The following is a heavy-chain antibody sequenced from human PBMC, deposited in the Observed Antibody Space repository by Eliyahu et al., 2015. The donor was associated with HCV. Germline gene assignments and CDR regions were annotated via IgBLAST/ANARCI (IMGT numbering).Heavy chain of an antibody. Sequence: QVQLQESGPGLVKPSETLSLTCTVSGGSITTYYWSWIRQPPGKGLEWIGYIPFRWSTHYNPSLKSRVTISLDTSKNQFSLNLTSVTAADTADYYCASGGGGIAVAGTGGWFDPWGQGTLVTVSS. V-gene: IGHV4-59*01. J-gene: IGHJ5*02. D-gene: IGHD6-19*01. CDR3: ASGGGGIAVAGTGGWFDP. CDR2: IPFRWST. CDR1: GGSITTYY.